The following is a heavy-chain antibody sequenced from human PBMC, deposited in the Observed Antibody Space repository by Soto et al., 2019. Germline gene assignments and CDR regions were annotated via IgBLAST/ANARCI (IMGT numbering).Heavy chain of an antibody. CDR1: GASISSNNW. Sequence: QVQLQESGPGLVKPSGTLSLTCVVSGASISSNNWWSWVRQPPGKGLEWIGEIYHSGTTSYNPSLKSLVTMSVDKSKNQFSLKVTSVTAADTAVYFCAKDGSGHPYYSDNWGQGTLVTVSS. CDR3: AKDGSGHPYYSDN. CDR2: IYHSGTT. V-gene: IGHV4-4*02. J-gene: IGHJ4*02. D-gene: IGHD2-15*01.